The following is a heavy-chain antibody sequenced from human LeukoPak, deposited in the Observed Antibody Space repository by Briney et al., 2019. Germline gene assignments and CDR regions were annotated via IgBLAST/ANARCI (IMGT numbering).Heavy chain of an antibody. CDR1: GASISANF. D-gene: IGHD3-16*01. Sequence: SETLSLTCTVSGASISANFWSWIRQSSGKGLEWIGYINKSGRTAYNPSLKSRVTISVDTSKNQFSLKLSSVTAADTAVYYCARGGDDAFDIWGQGTMVTVSS. V-gene: IGHV4-59*08. J-gene: IGHJ3*02. CDR2: INKSGRT. CDR3: ARGGDDAFDI.